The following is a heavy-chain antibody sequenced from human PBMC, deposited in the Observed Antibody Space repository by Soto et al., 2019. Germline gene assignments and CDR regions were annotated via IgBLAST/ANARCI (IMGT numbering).Heavy chain of an antibody. CDR3: ARSPPPVYAPPSYYYYGMDV. CDR1: GYTLTSYY. V-gene: IGHV1-46*01. J-gene: IGHJ6*02. Sequence: GASVKVSCKASGYTLTSYYMHWVRQAPGRGLEWMVIINPSGGSTSYAQKFQGRVTMTRDTSTSTVYMELSSLRSEDTAVYYCARSPPPVYAPPSYYYYGMDVWGQGTTVTVSS. CDR2: INPSGGST. D-gene: IGHD2-8*01.